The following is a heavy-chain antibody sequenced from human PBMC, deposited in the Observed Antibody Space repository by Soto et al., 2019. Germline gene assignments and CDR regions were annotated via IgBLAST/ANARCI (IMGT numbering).Heavy chain of an antibody. CDR1: GYSFTTYW. J-gene: IGHJ4*02. D-gene: IGHD2-2*01. CDR2: IDPTDSYT. Sequence: GESLKISCKGSGYSFTTYWISWVRQMPGKGLEWMGRIDPTDSYTNYSPSFQGHVTISADKSIGTAYLQWSSLKASDTAMYYCARQSCSSTTCYLDYWGQGTLVTVSS. CDR3: ARQSCSSTTCYLDY. V-gene: IGHV5-10-1*01.